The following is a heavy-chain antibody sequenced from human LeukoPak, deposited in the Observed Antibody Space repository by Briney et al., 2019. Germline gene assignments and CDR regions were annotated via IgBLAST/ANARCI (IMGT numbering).Heavy chain of an antibody. Sequence: PSETLSLTCAVYGGSFSGYYWSWIRQPPGKRLEWIGEINHSGSTNYNPSLKSRVTISVDTSKNQFSLKLSSVTAADTAVYYCARERRLGIPSYYYMDVWGKGTTVTVSS. CDR3: ARERRLGIPSYYYMDV. CDR1: GGSFSGYY. D-gene: IGHD3-16*01. J-gene: IGHJ6*03. CDR2: INHSGST. V-gene: IGHV4-34*01.